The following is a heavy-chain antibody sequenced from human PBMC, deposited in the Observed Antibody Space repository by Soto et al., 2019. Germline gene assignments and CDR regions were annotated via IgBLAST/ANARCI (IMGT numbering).Heavy chain of an antibody. CDR1: GGSFSGYY. CDR3: ARVAAATPYYYYYYMDV. CDR2: INHSGST. Sequence: QVQLQQWGAGLLKPSETLSLTCAVYGGSFSGYYWSWIRQPPGKGLEWIGEINHSGSTNYNPSLKSRVTISVDTSKNQFSLKLSSVTAADTAVYYCARVAAATPYYYYYYMDVWGKGTTVTVSS. D-gene: IGHD2-15*01. V-gene: IGHV4-34*01. J-gene: IGHJ6*03.